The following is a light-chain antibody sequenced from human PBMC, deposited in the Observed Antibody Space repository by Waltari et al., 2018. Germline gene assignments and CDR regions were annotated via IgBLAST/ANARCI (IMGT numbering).Light chain of an antibody. CDR1: NLQYTY. J-gene: IGLJ2*01. CDR2: RDI. CDR3: QAWDTSTGGV. V-gene: IGLV3-1*01. Sequence: YEMTRPHSVSVSPGQPASLTCPGANLQYTYVYWYQHKPGQSPLLILYRDIERPSGIPARFSGANSANTAALTISEPQAMDEADYYCQAWDTSTGGVVGGGTKLTVL.